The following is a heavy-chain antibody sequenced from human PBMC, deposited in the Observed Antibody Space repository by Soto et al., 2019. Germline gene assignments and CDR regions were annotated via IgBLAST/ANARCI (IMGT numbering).Heavy chain of an antibody. CDR1: GFTFTSYA. J-gene: IGHJ4*02. D-gene: IGHD3-10*01. V-gene: IGHV3-30-3*01. CDR3: ARPDYGSGSYPEN. Sequence: QVQLVESGGGVVQPGRSLRLSCAASGFTFTSYAMQWVRQAPGKGLEWVAVISYDGSNKYYADSVKGRFTISRDNSKNTLYLQMNSLRAEDTAVYYCARPDYGSGSYPENWGQGTLVTVSS. CDR2: ISYDGSNK.